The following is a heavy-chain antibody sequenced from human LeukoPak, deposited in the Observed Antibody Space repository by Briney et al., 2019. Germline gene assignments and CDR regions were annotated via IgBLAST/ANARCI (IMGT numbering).Heavy chain of an antibody. Sequence: SETLSLTCNVSGGSISTSSYYWGWIRQPPGKGPEWIGSVYYSGNTYFSPSLKSRVTISVDTSKNQFSLKLSAVTAADTAVYYCARRGGSKIDYWGQGTLVTVSS. CDR1: GGSISTSSYY. J-gene: IGHJ4*02. V-gene: IGHV4-39*01. D-gene: IGHD3-3*01. CDR2: VYYSGNT. CDR3: ARRGGSKIDY.